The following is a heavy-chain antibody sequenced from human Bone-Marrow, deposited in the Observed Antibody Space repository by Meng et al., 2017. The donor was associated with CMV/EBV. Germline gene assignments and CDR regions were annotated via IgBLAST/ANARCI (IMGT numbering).Heavy chain of an antibody. CDR2: INPNSGGT. CDR1: GYTFTSYD. CDR3: ARGRVVAWVRIVGAMSY. Sequence: ASVKVSCKASGYTFTSYDINWVRQATGQGLEWMGWINPNSGGTNYAQKFQGRVTMTRDTSISTAYMELSRLRSEDTAVYYCARGRVVAWVRIVGAMSYWGQGTLVTVSS. J-gene: IGHJ4*02. D-gene: IGHD1-26*01. V-gene: IGHV1-2*02.